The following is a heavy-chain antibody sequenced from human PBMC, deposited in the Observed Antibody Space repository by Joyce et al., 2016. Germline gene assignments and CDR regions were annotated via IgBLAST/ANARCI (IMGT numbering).Heavy chain of an antibody. CDR1: GHIFTNNW. CDR2: IYAGDSDK. CDR3: AGLDRSTSTTGFDL. Sequence: EAPLVQSGAELRKPGESLKISCKGSGHIFTNNWIGWVRQVPGKGLEWMGMIYAGDSDKRYSPSVRGQVTVAADKSINTAYLQWSTLKASETAMYYCAGLDRSTSTTGFDLWGQGTMVTVSS. V-gene: IGHV5-51*01. D-gene: IGHD1-1*01. J-gene: IGHJ3*01.